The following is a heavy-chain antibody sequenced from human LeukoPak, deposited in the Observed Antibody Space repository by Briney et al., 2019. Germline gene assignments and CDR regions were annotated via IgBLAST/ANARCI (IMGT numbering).Heavy chain of an antibody. Sequence: ASVKVSCKASGYTFTGYRMHWVRQAPGQGLEWMGIINPSGGSTRYAQKFQDRVTMTRDTSTSTVYMELSSLRSEDTAVYYCARDQDYGGHPNDAFDIWGQGTMVTVSS. CDR2: INPSGGST. CDR3: ARDQDYGGHPNDAFDI. V-gene: IGHV1-46*01. CDR1: GYTFTGYR. D-gene: IGHD4-23*01. J-gene: IGHJ3*02.